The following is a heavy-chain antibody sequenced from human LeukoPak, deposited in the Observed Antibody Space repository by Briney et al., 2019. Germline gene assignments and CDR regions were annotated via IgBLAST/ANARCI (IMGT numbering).Heavy chain of an antibody. CDR2: IDYNGNT. J-gene: IGHJ5*02. Sequence: PSETLSLTCTVSGGSISSSSYYWGWIRQPPGKGLEWIGSIDYNGNTYYNPSLKSRVTISVDTSKNQFSLRLTSVTAADTAVYYCARDGMITMVRGVYNWFDPWGQGTLVTVSS. D-gene: IGHD3-10*01. V-gene: IGHV4-39*07. CDR1: GGSISSSSYY. CDR3: ARDGMITMVRGVYNWFDP.